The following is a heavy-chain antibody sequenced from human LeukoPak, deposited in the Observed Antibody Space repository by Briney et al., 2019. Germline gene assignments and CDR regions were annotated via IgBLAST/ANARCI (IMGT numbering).Heavy chain of an antibody. CDR3: ARQNPPPAAGLSH. CDR2: ISAYNGNT. Sequence: ASLKLSCKASCYTFTSYGISWVRQAPGQGLEWIGWISAYNGNTNYAQKLQARVTMTTDTSTSTAYMELRSLRSDDTAVYYCARQNPPPAAGLSHWGQGTLVTVSS. D-gene: IGHD6-13*01. J-gene: IGHJ4*02. V-gene: IGHV1-18*04. CDR1: CYTFTSYG.